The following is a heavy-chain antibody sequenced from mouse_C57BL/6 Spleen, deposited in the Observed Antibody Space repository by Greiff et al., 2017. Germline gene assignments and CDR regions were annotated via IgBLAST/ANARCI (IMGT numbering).Heavy chain of an antibody. CDR2: IYPSDGET. CDR3: AKWDSSGLSGY. J-gene: IGHJ3*02. D-gene: IGHD3-2*02. CDR1: GYTFTSYW. V-gene: IGHV1-61*01. Sequence: QVQLQQSGAELVRPGSSVKLSCKASGYTFTSYWMDWVKQRPEQGLEWIGNIYPSDGETHYTPKFKDKATLTVDKSSNTAYMQLSSLTSEDSAVYYCAKWDSSGLSGYWGQGTTVTVSA.